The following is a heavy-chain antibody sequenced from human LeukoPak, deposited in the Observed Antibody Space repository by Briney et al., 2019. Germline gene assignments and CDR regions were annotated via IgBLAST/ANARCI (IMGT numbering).Heavy chain of an antibody. CDR3: AGFYYYYGMDV. J-gene: IGHJ6*02. CDR2: INHSGST. Sequence: GSLRLSCAASGFTFSSYAMNWVRQAPGKGLEWIGEINHSGSTNYNPSLKSRVTISVDTSKNQFSLKLSSVTAADTAVYYCAGFYYYYGMDVWGQGTTVTVSS. CDR1: GFTFSSYA. V-gene: IGHV4-34*08.